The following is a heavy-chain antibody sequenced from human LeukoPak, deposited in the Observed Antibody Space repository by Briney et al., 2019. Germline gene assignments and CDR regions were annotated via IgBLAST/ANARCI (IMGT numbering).Heavy chain of an antibody. CDR3: ARAPAARGWFDP. V-gene: IGHV4-59*01. D-gene: IGHD6-6*01. Sequence: SETLSLTCTVSGGSISGYYWSWIRQPPGKGLEWIGYIYYSGSTNYNPSLKSRVTISVDTSKNQFSLKLSSVTAADTAVYYCARAPAARGWFDPWGQGTLVTVSS. J-gene: IGHJ5*02. CDR1: GGSISGYY. CDR2: IYYSGST.